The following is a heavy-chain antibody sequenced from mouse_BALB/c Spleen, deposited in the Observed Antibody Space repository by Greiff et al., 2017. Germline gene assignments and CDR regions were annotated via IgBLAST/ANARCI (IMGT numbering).Heavy chain of an antibody. CDR1: GFTFTDYY. CDR3: AREDEFAY. Sequence: EVQGVESGGGLVQPGGSLRLSCATSGFTFTDYYMSWVRQPPGKALEWLGFIRNKANGYTTEYSASVKGRFTISRDNSQSILYLQMNTLRAEDSATYYCAREDEFAYWGQGTLVTVSA. V-gene: IGHV7-3*02. CDR2: IRNKANGYTT. J-gene: IGHJ3*01.